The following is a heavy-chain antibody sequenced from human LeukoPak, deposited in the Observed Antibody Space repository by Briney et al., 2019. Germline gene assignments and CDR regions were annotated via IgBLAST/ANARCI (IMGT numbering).Heavy chain of an antibody. D-gene: IGHD4-17*01. J-gene: IGHJ4*02. Sequence: SETLSLTCAVSGGSISSGSWWGWIRQPPGKGLEWIGEIHHSGSTNYNPSLKSRVTLSVDKSKNQLPLRLTSVTAADTAVYYCARGGDYRFDYWGQGTLVTVSS. CDR1: GGSISSGSW. V-gene: IGHV4-4*02. CDR2: IHHSGST. CDR3: ARGGDYRFDY.